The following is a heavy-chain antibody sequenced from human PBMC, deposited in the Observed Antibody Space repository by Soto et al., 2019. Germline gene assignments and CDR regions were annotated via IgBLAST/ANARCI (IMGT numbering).Heavy chain of an antibody. CDR3: ATDSNYDVSNSF. D-gene: IGHD3-3*01. Sequence: SVKVSCKASGGTLNNYAINWVRQAPGQGLEWMGGILPVSAPPDYTQKFQGRVSITADHSTSTVYMELSRLKSDDTAVYFCATDSNYDVSNSFWGQGTLVTVSS. J-gene: IGHJ4*02. CDR2: ILPVSAPP. V-gene: IGHV1-69*13. CDR1: GGTLNNYA.